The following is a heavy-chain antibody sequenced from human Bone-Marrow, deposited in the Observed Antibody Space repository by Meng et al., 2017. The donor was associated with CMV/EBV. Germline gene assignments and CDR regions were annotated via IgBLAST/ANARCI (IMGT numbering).Heavy chain of an antibody. CDR2: IYYSGST. D-gene: IGHD2-2*01. CDR1: GGSISSSSYY. Sequence: SETLSLTCTVSGGSISSSSYYWGWIRQPPGKGLEWIGSIYYSGSTYYNPSLKSRVTISVDTSKNQFSLKLSSVTAAGTAVYYCARHGARPRYCSSTSCREYYFDYWGQGTLVTVSS. CDR3: ARHGARPRYCSSTSCREYYFDY. V-gene: IGHV4-39*01. J-gene: IGHJ4*02.